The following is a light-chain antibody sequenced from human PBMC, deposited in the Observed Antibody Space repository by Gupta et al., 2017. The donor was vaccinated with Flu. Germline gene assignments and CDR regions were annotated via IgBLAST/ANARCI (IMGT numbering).Light chain of an antibody. CDR2: EVS. Sequence: QSPLTHPASVSGSPGQSTTISGPGTSSDVGGYNYVSWYQQHPGKAPKLMIYEVSNRPSGVSNRFSGSKSGNTASLTISGLQAEDEADYYCSSYTSSSTWVFGGGTKLTVL. CDR3: SSYTSSSTWV. V-gene: IGLV2-14*01. CDR1: SSDVGGYNY. J-gene: IGLJ3*02.